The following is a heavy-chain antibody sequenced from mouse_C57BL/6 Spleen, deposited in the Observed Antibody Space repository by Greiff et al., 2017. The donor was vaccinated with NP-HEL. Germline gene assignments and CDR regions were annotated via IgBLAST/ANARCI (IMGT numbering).Heavy chain of an antibody. J-gene: IGHJ1*03. D-gene: IGHD2-10*02. Sequence: EVHLVESGGGLVKPGGSLKLSCAASGFTFSDYGMHWVRQAPEKGLEWVAYISSGSSTIYYADTVKGRFTISRDNAKNTLFLQMTSLRSEDTAMYYCAREGYGNYGYWYFDVWGTGTTVTVSS. CDR3: AREGYGNYGYWYFDV. V-gene: IGHV5-17*01. CDR1: GFTFSDYG. CDR2: ISSGSSTI.